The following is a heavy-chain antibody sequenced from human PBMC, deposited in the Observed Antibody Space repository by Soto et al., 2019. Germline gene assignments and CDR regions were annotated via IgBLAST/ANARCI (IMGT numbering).Heavy chain of an antibody. J-gene: IGHJ6*02. Sequence: QVQLVESGGGVVQPGRSLRLSCAASGFIFSSYGMHWVRQAPGKGLEWVAVIWYDGSNKYYADSVKGRFTISRDNSKKTLYLQMNSLRAEDTAVYYCARDKVRDYGMDVWGQGTTVTVSS. CDR1: GFIFSSYG. CDR2: IWYDGSNK. V-gene: IGHV3-33*01. CDR3: ARDKVRDYGMDV.